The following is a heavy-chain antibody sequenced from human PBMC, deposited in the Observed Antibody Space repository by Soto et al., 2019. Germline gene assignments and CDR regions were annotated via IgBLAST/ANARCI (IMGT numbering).Heavy chain of an antibody. D-gene: IGHD2-21*02. Sequence: PWGSRRLSCAASGFTLGNYAMAWVRQDPGKGLEWVSIIGASVSSAYYADSVHGRFTISRDNSKNTVYLLMNSLRAEDAAVYFCANAPTPTTLFCGGDSYTNYFETLGKENMVTISS. CDR2: IGASVSSA. CDR1: GFTLGNYA. V-gene: IGHV3-23*01. CDR3: ANAPTPTTLFCGGDSYTNYFET. J-gene: IGHJ4*02.